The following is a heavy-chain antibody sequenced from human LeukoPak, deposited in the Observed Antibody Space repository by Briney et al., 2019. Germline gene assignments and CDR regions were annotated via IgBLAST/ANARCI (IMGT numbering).Heavy chain of an antibody. Sequence: SETLSLTCTVSGGSISSSSYYWSWIRQPPGKGLEWIGYFHYSGSTNYNPSLKSRVTMSGDTSKNQFSLKVTSVTAADTVVYYCARDGPPDYWGQGTLVTVSS. J-gene: IGHJ4*02. CDR2: FHYSGST. CDR1: GGSISSSSYY. V-gene: IGHV4-61*01. CDR3: ARDGPPDY.